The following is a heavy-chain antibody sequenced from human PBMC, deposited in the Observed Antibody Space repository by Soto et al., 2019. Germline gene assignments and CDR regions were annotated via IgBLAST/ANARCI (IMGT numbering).Heavy chain of an antibody. CDR2: ISSSSSYI. CDR1: GFTFSSYS. CDR3: ARDPRITMVRGSPTWI. J-gene: IGHJ6*02. Sequence: GGSLRLSCAASGFTFSSYSMNWVRQAPGKGLEWVSSISSSSSYIYYADSVKGRFTISRDNAKNSLYLQMNSLRAEDTAVYYCARDPRITMVRGSPTWIWGQGTTVTVSS. V-gene: IGHV3-21*01. D-gene: IGHD3-10*01.